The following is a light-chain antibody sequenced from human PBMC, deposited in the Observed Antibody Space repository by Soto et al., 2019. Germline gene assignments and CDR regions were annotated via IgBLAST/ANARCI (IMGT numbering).Light chain of an antibody. CDR3: QQYGSSPPYT. J-gene: IGKJ2*01. CDR2: GSS. V-gene: IGKV3-20*01. CDR1: QSVNNKY. Sequence: EVVLTQSPGTLSLSPGERATLSCRASQSVNNKYLAWYQQKPGQAPRLLIFGSSDRATGIPDRFSGSGSGTDFTLTISRLEPEDFAVYYCQQYGSSPPYTFGQGTKLEI.